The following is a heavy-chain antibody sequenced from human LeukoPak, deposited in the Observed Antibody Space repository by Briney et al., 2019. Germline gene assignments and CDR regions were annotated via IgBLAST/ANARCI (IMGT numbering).Heavy chain of an antibody. J-gene: IGHJ3*02. D-gene: IGHD1-26*01. Sequence: ASVKVSCKASGYIFTTYAITWVRQAPGQGLEWMGGISAFNGNANYAQKFQGRVTMTRDTSFSTAYMELSRLRSDDTAVYYCARQYSGSYGNAFDIWGQGTMVTFSS. V-gene: IGHV1-18*01. CDR1: GYIFTTYA. CDR3: ARQYSGSYGNAFDI. CDR2: ISAFNGNA.